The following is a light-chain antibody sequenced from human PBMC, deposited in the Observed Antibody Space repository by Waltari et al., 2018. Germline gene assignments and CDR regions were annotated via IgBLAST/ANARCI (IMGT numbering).Light chain of an antibody. J-gene: IGLJ1*01. CDR3: SSYTTSSAPGV. CDR2: EVS. Sequence: QSALTQPASVSGSPGQSITISCSGTDSDVGAYDFVSWYQQHPGKAPHLIIYEVSNRPLGISNCFSASKSGNTASLTISGLQAEDEADYYCSSYTTSSAPGVFGTGTRVTVL. CDR1: DSDVGAYDF. V-gene: IGLV2-14*01.